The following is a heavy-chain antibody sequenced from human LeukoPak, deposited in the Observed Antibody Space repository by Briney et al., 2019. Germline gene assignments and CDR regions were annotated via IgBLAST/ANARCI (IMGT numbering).Heavy chain of an antibody. CDR2: IDNSGTS. CDR1: GGSINSPNYY. Sequence: SETLSLTCTVSGGSINSPNYYWGWFRQAPGKGLEWIGVIDNSGTSYYTPSLESRVAISMDTSRKQFSLKLSSVTSTDTAVYYCATIVGSTKVDDWGQGTLVTVSS. D-gene: IGHD1-26*01. J-gene: IGHJ4*02. V-gene: IGHV4-39*01. CDR3: ATIVGSTKVDD.